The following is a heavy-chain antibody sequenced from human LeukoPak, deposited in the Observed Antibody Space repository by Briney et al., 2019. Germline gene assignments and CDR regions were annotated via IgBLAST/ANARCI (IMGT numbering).Heavy chain of an antibody. CDR2: IYSTGSA. Sequence: SETLSLTCTVAGGSISRYYWTWIRQPAGKGLEWIGRIYSTGSASYNPSLQSRVTMSVDSSKNQFSLKVNSVTAADTAVYYCAGETKGAAAIDYWGQGTLVTVSS. J-gene: IGHJ4*02. CDR1: GGSISRYY. CDR3: AGETKGAAAIDY. D-gene: IGHD6-13*01. V-gene: IGHV4-4*07.